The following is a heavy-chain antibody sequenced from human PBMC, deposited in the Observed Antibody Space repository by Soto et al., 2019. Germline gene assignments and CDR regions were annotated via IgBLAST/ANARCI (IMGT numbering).Heavy chain of an antibody. CDR3: ATRFGGNSGGNYYYGMDV. CDR2: IIPIFGTA. D-gene: IGHD2-21*02. V-gene: IGHV1-69*12. J-gene: IGHJ6*02. Sequence: QVQLVQSGAEVKKPGSSVKVSCKASGGSFSSYAISWVRQAPGQVLEWMGVIIPIFGTANYAQKFQGRVTITADESTSTAYMELSSLRSEDTAVYYCATRFGGNSGGNYYYGMDVWGQGTTVTVSS. CDR1: GGSFSSYA.